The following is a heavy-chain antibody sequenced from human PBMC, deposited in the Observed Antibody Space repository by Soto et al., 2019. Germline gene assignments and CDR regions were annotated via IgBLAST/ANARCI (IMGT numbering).Heavy chain of an antibody. D-gene: IGHD6-19*01. CDR1: GGSISSSNW. V-gene: IGHV4-4*02. CDR2: SYHSGST. J-gene: IGHJ4*02. CDR3: AREGLGGQWLDH. Sequence: QVQLQESGPGLVKPSGTLSLTCAVSGGSISSSNWWSWVRQPPGKGLEWIGESYHSGSTNFNPALTSRVTISVDKDKNQFSLKLSSVTAAATDVYYCAREGLGGQWLDHWGQGTLVTVSS.